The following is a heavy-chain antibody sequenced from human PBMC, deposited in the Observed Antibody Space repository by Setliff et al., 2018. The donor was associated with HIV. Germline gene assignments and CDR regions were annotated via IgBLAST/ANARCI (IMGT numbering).Heavy chain of an antibody. D-gene: IGHD3-9*01. V-gene: IGHV4-61*09. CDR2: IYSSGST. Sequence: PSETLSLTCTVSGGSISSGSYYWNWIRQPAGKGLEWIGHIYSSGSTNYNPSLKSRVTISVDTSKNQFSLKLSSVTAADTAVYCCASYDILTGYYGHYFDYWGQGTLVTVSS. CDR1: GGSISSGSYY. J-gene: IGHJ4*02. CDR3: ASYDILTGYYGHYFDY.